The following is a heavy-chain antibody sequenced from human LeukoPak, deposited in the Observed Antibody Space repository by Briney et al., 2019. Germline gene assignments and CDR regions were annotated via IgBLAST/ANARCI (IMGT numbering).Heavy chain of an antibody. Sequence: SGTLSLTCAVSGGSVSSSYWWSWVRQPPGKGLEWIGEISHSGSTNYNPSLKSRVTISVDKSKNEFSLKLSSVTAADTAVYYCARGGSYDSISYYYYGMDVWGQGTTVTVSS. CDR2: ISHSGST. CDR3: ARGGSYDSISYYYYGMDV. J-gene: IGHJ6*02. CDR1: GGSVSSSYW. D-gene: IGHD3-22*01. V-gene: IGHV4-4*02.